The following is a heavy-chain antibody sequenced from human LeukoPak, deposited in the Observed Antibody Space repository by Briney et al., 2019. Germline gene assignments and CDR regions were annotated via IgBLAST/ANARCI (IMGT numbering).Heavy chain of an antibody. J-gene: IGHJ4*02. CDR2: IIPILGIA. D-gene: IGHD2-15*01. CDR3: ASRQKQYCSGGSCYSTTPFDY. Sequence: ASVKVSCKASGGTFSSYAISWVRQAPGQGLEWMGRIIPILGIANYAQKFQGRATITADKSTSTAYMELSSLRSEDTAVYYCASRQKQYCSGGSCYSTTPFDYWGQGTLVTVSS. V-gene: IGHV1-69*04. CDR1: GGTFSSYA.